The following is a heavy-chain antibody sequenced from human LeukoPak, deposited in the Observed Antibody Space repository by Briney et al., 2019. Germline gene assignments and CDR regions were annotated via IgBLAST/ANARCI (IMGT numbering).Heavy chain of an antibody. Sequence: GGSLRLSCAVSGFSVSGYWMTWVRQAPGKGLEWVANIKQDGREKNYVDSVKGRFTISRDNAENSLFLQMNSLRVEDTAVYYCAREWQGGIAAAGTRIEGDYWGQGTLVAVSS. CDR1: GFSVSGYW. CDR3: AREWQGGIAAAGTRIEGDY. D-gene: IGHD6-13*01. CDR2: IKQDGREK. V-gene: IGHV3-7*01. J-gene: IGHJ4*02.